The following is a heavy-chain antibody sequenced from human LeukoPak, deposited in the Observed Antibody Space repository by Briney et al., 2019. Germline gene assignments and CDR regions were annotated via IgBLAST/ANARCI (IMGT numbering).Heavy chain of an antibody. V-gene: IGHV3-53*01. J-gene: IGHJ6*02. D-gene: IGHD2-21*02. CDR2: IYSGGST. CDR3: AGDLYCGGDCFPYYYYGMDV. Sequence: GGSLRLSCAASGFTVSSNYMSWVRQAPGKGLEWVSVIYSGGSTYYADSVKGRFTISRDNSKNTLYLQMSSLRAEDTAVYYCAGDLYCGGDCFPYYYYGMDVWGQGTTVTVSS. CDR1: GFTVSSNY.